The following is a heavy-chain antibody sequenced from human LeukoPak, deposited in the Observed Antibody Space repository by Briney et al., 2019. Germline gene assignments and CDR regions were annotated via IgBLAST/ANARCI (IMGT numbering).Heavy chain of an antibody. D-gene: IGHD1-1*01. CDR3: ARDKGERSLDH. CDR1: GLPFSASG. J-gene: IGHJ4*02. Sequence: PGRSLRLSCKASGLPFSASGMHWVRQAPGKGLEWVAMIWSDGSKTCYADSVEGRFTISRDNSKNTVDLQMNRLGVDDTAVYYCARDKGERSLDHWGQGTLVTVSS. CDR2: IWSDGSKT. V-gene: IGHV3-33*01.